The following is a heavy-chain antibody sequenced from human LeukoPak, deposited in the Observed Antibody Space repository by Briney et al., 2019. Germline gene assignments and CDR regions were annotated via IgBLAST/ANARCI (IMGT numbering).Heavy chain of an antibody. Sequence: ASVKVSCKASGYTFNNYGIGWVRQAPGQGLEWMAWISAYNGNTNYALKLRGRVTMTTDTSTSTAYMELRSLRSDDTAVYYCATQVVPALGVFDYWGQGTLVTVSS. D-gene: IGHD2-2*01. J-gene: IGHJ4*02. CDR3: ATQVVPALGVFDY. V-gene: IGHV1-18*01. CDR2: ISAYNGNT. CDR1: GYTFNNYG.